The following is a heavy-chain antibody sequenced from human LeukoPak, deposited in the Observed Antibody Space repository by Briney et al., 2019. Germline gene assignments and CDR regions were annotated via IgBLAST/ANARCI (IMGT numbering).Heavy chain of an antibody. D-gene: IGHD5-18*01. V-gene: IGHV1-69*05. CDR1: GGTFSSYA. CDR3: ARRISYGFAFDI. CDR2: IIPIFGTA. Sequence: SVKVSCKASGGTFSSYAISWVRQVPGQGLEWMGGIIPIFGTANYAQKFQGRVTITTDESTSTAYMELSSLRSEDTAVYYCARRISYGFAFDIWGQGTMVTVSS. J-gene: IGHJ3*02.